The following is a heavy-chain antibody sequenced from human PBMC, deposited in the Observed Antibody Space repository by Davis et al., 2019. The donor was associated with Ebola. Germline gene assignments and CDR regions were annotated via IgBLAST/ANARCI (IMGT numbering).Heavy chain of an antibody. CDR3: ARGGAGAAGGWFDP. CDR1: GGSISSGGYS. Sequence: SETLSLTCAVSGGSISSGGYSWSWIRQPPGKGLEWIGYIYHSGSTYYNPSLKSRVTISVDRSKNQFSLKLSSVTAADTAVYYCARGGAGAAGGWFDPWGQGTLVTVSS. D-gene: IGHD6-13*01. V-gene: IGHV4-30-2*01. CDR2: IYHSGST. J-gene: IGHJ5*02.